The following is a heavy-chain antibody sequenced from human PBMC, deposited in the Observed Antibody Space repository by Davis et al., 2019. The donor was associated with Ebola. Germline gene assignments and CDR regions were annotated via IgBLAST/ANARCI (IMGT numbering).Heavy chain of an antibody. D-gene: IGHD5-18*01. CDR3: AKGPSVGYSYGFPFDY. V-gene: IGHV3-30-3*01. J-gene: IGHJ4*02. CDR1: GFTFSSYA. CDR2: ISYDGSNK. Sequence: GESLKISCAASGFTFSSYAMHWVRQAPGKGLEWVAVISYDGSNKYYVDSVKGRFTISRDNSKNTLYLQMNSLRAEDTAVYYCAKGPSVGYSYGFPFDYWGQGTLVTVSS.